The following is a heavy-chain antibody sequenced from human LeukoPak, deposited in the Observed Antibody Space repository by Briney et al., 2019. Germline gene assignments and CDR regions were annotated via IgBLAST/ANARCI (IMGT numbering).Heavy chain of an antibody. CDR3: AREYYGSGSPYYYGMDV. CDR2: IIPIFGTA. Sequence: GASVKVSCKASGGTFSSYAISWVRQAPGQGLEWMGGIIPIFGTANYAQKFQGRVTITADESTSTAYMELSSLRSEDTAVYYCAREYYGSGSPYYYGMDVWGQGTTVTVSS. D-gene: IGHD3-10*01. V-gene: IGHV1-69*13. CDR1: GGTFSSYA. J-gene: IGHJ6*02.